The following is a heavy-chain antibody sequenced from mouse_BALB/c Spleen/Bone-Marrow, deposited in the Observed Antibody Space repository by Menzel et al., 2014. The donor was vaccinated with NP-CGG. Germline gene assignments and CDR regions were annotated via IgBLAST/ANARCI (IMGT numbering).Heavy chain of an antibody. CDR2: VVPANGNT. D-gene: IGHD2-4*01. J-gene: IGHJ2*01. V-gene: IGHV14-3*02. Sequence: EVQLVESGAELVKPGASVKLSCTTSGFNIKDTYMHWVKLRPEQGLEWIGRVVPANGNTKYAPKFQGKATITADTSSNTASLQLSSLTSEDTAVYFCASYDYGYYFDYWGQGTTLTVSS. CDR1: GFNIKDTY. CDR3: ASYDYGYYFDY.